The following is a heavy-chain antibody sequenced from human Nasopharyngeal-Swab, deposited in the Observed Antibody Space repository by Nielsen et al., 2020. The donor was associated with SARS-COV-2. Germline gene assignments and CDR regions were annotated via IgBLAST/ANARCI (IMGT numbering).Heavy chain of an antibody. CDR2: NITIFGTA. J-gene: IGHJ6*02. D-gene: IGHD6-13*01. V-gene: IGHV1-69*13. CDR1: GGTFSSYA. Sequence: SVKVSCKAPGGTFSSYAISWVRHAPGQGPEWSGGNITIFGTANYAQKLQGRLTSTADESTSTAYMELSSLRSEDTAVYYCARSGYSSNWYQHSYYYYGMDVWGQGTTVTVSS. CDR3: ARSGYSSNWYQHSYYYYGMDV.